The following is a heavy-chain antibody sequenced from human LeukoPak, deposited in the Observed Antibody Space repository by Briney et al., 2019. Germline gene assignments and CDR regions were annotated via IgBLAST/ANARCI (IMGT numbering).Heavy chain of an antibody. CDR1: GYTFTGYY. J-gene: IGHJ4*02. D-gene: IGHD3-10*01. Sequence: ASVKVSCKASGYTFTGYYMHWVRQAPGQGLEWMGWINPNSGGTNYAQKFQGRVTMTRDTSISTAYMELSRLRSDDTAVYYCARVRFRGVISALLSYWGQGTLSPSPQ. CDR2: INPNSGGT. V-gene: IGHV1-2*02. CDR3: ARVRFRGVISALLSY.